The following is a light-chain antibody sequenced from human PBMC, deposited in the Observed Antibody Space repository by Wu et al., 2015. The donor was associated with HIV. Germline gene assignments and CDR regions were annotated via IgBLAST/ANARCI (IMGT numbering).Light chain of an antibody. J-gene: IGKJ2*01. CDR2: GAS. CDR1: QSVSSD. CDR3: QQYGSSPT. Sequence: EVVMTQSPATLSVSPGERATLSCRASQSVSSDLAWYQQKPGQAPRLLIYGASTRASGIPARFSGSGSGTEFTLTISRLEPEDFAVYYCQQYGSSPTFGQGTKLEIK. V-gene: IGKV3-15*01.